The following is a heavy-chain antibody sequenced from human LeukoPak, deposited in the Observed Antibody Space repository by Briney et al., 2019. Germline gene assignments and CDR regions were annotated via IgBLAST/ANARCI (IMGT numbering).Heavy chain of an antibody. J-gene: IGHJ4*02. D-gene: IGHD3-10*01. CDR2: IYYSGST. Sequence: PSETLSLACTVSGGSINSSTYYWGWIRQPPGKGLEWIGSIYYSGSTYYNPSLKSRVTISVDTSKNQFSLKLSSMTAADTAVYYCARGRYGSGTYLAFDYWGQGTLVTVSS. CDR3: ARGRYGSGTYLAFDY. V-gene: IGHV4-39*07. CDR1: GGSINSSTYY.